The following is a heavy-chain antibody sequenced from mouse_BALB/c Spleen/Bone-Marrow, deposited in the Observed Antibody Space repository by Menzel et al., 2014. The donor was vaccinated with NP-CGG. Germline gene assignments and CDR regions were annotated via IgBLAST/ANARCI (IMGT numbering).Heavy chain of an antibody. V-gene: IGHV5-6-3*01. CDR1: GFTFSSYG. D-gene: IGHD1-1*01. CDR3: ARDYYGSSDY. CDR2: INSNGGST. Sequence: EVNVVDSGGGLVQPGGSLKLSCAASGFTFSSYGMSWVRQTPDKRLELVATINSNGGSTYYPDSVKGRFTISRDNAKNTLYLQMSSLKSEDTAMYYCARDYYGSSDYWGQGTTLTVSS. J-gene: IGHJ2*01.